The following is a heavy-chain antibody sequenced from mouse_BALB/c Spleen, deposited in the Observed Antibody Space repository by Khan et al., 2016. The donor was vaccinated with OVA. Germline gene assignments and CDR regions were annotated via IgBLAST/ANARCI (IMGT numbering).Heavy chain of an antibody. V-gene: IGHV5-6*01. CDR1: GFTFSTYG. Sequence: VQLKESGGDLVKPGGSLKLSCAASGFTFSTYGMSWVRQTPDKRLEWVATISTGGSYTYYPDSVKGRFTISRDNAKNTLYLQMSSLKSEDTAMFYCAGLAYYYDSEGFAYWGQGTLVTVSA. CDR2: ISTGGSYT. J-gene: IGHJ3*01. CDR3: AGLAYYYDSEGFAY. D-gene: IGHD1-1*01.